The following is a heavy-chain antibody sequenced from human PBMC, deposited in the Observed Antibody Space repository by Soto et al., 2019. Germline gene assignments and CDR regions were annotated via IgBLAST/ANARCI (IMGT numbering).Heavy chain of an antibody. V-gene: IGHV3-33*03. CDR1: GFSFSSFG. CDR3: AKPSYDFWSGYYHPFDY. CDR2: IWYDGSLE. J-gene: IGHJ4*02. Sequence: QVQLVESGGGVVQPGRSLRLSCAASGFSFSSFGMHWVRQAPGKGLKWVAIIWYDGSLEYYADSVKGRFTISRDNSKNTLYLQMNSLRVEDTAVYYCAKPSYDFWSGYYHPFDYWGQGTLVTFPS. D-gene: IGHD3-3*01.